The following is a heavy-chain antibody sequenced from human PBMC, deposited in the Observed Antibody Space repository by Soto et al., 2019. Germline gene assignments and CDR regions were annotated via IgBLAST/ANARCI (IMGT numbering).Heavy chain of an antibody. D-gene: IGHD2-2*01. CDR2: IYSGGST. CDR3: ARDCSSTSCYDSSMDV. V-gene: IGHV3-66*01. Sequence: VQLVESGGGLVQPGGSLRLSCAASGFTVSSNYMSWVRQAPGKGLEWVSVIYSGGSTYYADSVKGRFTISRDNSKNTLYLQMNRLRAEDTAVYYCARDCSSTSCYDSSMDVWGKGTTVTVSS. CDR1: GFTVSSNY. J-gene: IGHJ6*03.